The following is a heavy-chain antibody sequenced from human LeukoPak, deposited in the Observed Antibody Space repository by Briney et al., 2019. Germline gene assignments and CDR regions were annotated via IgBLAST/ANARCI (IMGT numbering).Heavy chain of an antibody. J-gene: IGHJ5*02. D-gene: IGHD4-17*01. V-gene: IGHV4-59*01. CDR1: GGSISSYY. CDR2: IYYSGST. Sequence: PSETLSLTCTVSGGSISSYYWSWIRQPPGKGLEWIGYIYYSGSTSYNPSLKSRVTISVDTSKNQFSLKLSSVTAADTAVYYCARASTTVTTGDWFDPWGQGTLVTVSS. CDR3: ARASTTVTTGDWFDP.